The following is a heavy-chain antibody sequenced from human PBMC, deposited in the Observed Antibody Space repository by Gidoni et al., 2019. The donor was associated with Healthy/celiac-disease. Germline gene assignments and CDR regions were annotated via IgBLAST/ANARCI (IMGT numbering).Heavy chain of an antibody. CDR3: ATSSYVSRSRAFDI. V-gene: IGHV4-39*07. D-gene: IGHD1-26*01. CDR2: IYYSGST. J-gene: IGHJ3*02. Sequence: QLQLQESGPGLVKPSETLSLTCTVSGGSISRSSYYWGWIRQPPGKGLEWIGSIYYSGSTYYNPSLKSRVTISVDTSKNQFSLKLSSVTAADTAVYYCATSSYVSRSRAFDIWGQGTMVTVSS. CDR1: GGSISRSSYY.